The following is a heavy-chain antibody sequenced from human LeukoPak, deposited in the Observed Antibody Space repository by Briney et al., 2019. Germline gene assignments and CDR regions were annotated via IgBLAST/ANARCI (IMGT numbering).Heavy chain of an antibody. CDR1: GFTFSSYA. Sequence: GGSLRLSCAASGFTFSSYAMNWVRQAPGSGLEWVSISSGSGSSTNYADSVKGRFTISKDHSKNMVYLQMDSLRVEDTALYYCAKGSGYCFGSSCHNAIDYWGQGVLVAVSS. D-gene: IGHD2-2*03. J-gene: IGHJ4*02. CDR3: AKGSGYCFGSSCHNAIDY. V-gene: IGHV3-23*01. CDR2: SSGSGSST.